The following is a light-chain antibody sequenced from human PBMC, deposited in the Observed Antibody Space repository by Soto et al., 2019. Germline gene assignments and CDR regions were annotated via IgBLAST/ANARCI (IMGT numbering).Light chain of an antibody. Sequence: EIVMTQSPATLSVSPGESATLTCRASQSINRDLAWYVQKPGQAPRRVVYGSSTWAPGVPPGFTGSGSGTEFTLTISGLQSEDFAVYDCQQYKSWPITFGQGTRLENK. V-gene: IGKV3D-15*01. J-gene: IGKJ5*01. CDR2: GSS. CDR3: QQYKSWPIT. CDR1: QSINRD.